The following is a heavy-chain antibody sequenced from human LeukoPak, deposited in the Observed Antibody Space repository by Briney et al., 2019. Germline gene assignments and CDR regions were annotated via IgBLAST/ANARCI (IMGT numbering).Heavy chain of an antibody. CDR2: ISYDGTNK. J-gene: IGHJ4*02. CDR3: AKENDFVY. V-gene: IGHV3-30*18. D-gene: IGHD3-3*01. CDR1: GFTFSNYD. Sequence: PGGSLRLSCAASGFTFSNYDMHWVRQAPGKGLEWVAVISYDGTNKYYADSVKGRFTISRDNSKSTLYLQMNSLRAEDTAVYYCAKENDFVYWGQGILVTVSS.